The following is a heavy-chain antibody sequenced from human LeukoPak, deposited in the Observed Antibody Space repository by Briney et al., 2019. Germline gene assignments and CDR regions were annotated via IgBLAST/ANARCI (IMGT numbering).Heavy chain of an antibody. CDR1: RFTFRNYG. CDR2: IWYDGSNQ. V-gene: IGHV3-33*01. Sequence: GGSLRLSCAASRFTFRNYGTHWVRQAPGKGLEWVATIWYDGSNQYYADSVKGRFTISRDNSKNTLYLQMNSLRAEDTAVYYCARDLYDFWSGYYPAFDYWGQGTLVTVSS. D-gene: IGHD3-3*01. J-gene: IGHJ4*02. CDR3: ARDLYDFWSGYYPAFDY.